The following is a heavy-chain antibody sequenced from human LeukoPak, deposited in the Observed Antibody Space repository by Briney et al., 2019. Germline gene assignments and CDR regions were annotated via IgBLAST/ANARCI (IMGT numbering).Heavy chain of an antibody. CDR1: GGTFSSYA. D-gene: IGHD3-3*01. Sequence: ASVKVSCKASGGTFSSYAISWVRQAPGQGLEWMGGIIPIFGTANYAQKFQGRVTITADKSTSTAYMELSSLRSEDTAVYYCACNKSKRFLEWSRIYRYYYYMDVWGKGTTVTVSS. V-gene: IGHV1-69*06. CDR2: IIPIFGTA. CDR3: ACNKSKRFLEWSRIYRYYYYMDV. J-gene: IGHJ6*03.